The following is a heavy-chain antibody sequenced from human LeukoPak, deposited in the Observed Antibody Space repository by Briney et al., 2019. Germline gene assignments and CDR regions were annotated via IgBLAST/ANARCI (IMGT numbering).Heavy chain of an antibody. CDR2: IRYDGSNK. D-gene: IGHD4-23*01. CDR1: GFTFSSYG. V-gene: IGHV3-30*02. CDR3: AKDRYGGSDY. Sequence: GGSLRLSCAASGFTFSSYGMHWVRQAPGKGLEGVAFIRYDGSNKYYADSVKGRFTISRDNSKNTLYLQMNSLRAEDTAVYYCAKDRYGGSDYWGQGTLVTVSS. J-gene: IGHJ4*02.